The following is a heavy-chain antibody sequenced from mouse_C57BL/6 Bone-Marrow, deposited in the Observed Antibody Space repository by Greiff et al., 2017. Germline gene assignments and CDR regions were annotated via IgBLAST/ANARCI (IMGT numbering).Heavy chain of an antibody. CDR3: ARRRIYYYGSSPYYFDY. D-gene: IGHD1-1*01. V-gene: IGHV1-54*01. CDR2: INPGSGGT. CDR1: GYAFTNYL. Sequence: VKLQESGAELVRPGTSVKVSCKASGYAFTNYLIEWVKQRPGQGLEWIGVINPGSGGTNYNEKFKGKATLTADKSSSTAYMQLSSLTSEDSAVYFCARRRIYYYGSSPYYFDYWGQGTTLTVSS. J-gene: IGHJ2*01.